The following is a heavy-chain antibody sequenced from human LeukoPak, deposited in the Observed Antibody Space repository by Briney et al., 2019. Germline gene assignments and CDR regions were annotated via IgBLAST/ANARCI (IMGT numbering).Heavy chain of an antibody. CDR1: GFTFSSYC. CDR2: IKQDGSEK. Sequence: GGSLRLSCAASGFTFSSYCMSWVRQAPGKGLEWVANIKQDGSEKYYVDSVKGRFTISRDNAKNSLYLKMNSLRAEDTAVYYCARIAVAGTGYGYYFDYWGQGTLVTVSS. J-gene: IGHJ4*02. D-gene: IGHD6-19*01. CDR3: ARIAVAGTGYGYYFDY. V-gene: IGHV3-7*01.